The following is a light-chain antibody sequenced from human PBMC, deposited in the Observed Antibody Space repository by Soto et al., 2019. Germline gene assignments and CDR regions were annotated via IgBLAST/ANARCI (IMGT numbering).Light chain of an antibody. CDR1: QSISTY. V-gene: IGKV1-39*01. Sequence: DSQMTHRQSSLYASVVDSGTSTCRASQSISTYTNWYQQKPGQAPKLLIYVASTLQRGVPSRFSGSGSGTEFTLTISSLQPDYFSTDYCQPGYTFKWTFDRGTKVDIK. J-gene: IGKJ1*01. CDR3: QPGYTFKWT. CDR2: VAS.